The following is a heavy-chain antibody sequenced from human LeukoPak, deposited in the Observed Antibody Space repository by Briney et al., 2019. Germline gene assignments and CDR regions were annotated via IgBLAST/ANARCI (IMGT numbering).Heavy chain of an antibody. CDR3: AKSSWSLFDP. Sequence: PSETLSLTCTVSGGSISSYYWSWIRQPPGKGLEWIGYIYYSGSTNYNPSLKSRVTMSVDTSKNHFSLNLSSVTAADTAIYYCAKSSWSLFDPWGQGTLVTVSS. J-gene: IGHJ5*02. CDR2: IYYSGST. CDR1: GGSISSYY. V-gene: IGHV4-59*08. D-gene: IGHD3-10*01.